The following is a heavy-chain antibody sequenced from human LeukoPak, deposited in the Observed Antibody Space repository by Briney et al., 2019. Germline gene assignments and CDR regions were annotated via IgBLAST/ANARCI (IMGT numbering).Heavy chain of an antibody. Sequence: GGSLRLSCAASGFTFSSYSMNWVRQAPGKGLEWVSSISSSSSYIYYADSVKGRFTISRDNSKNTLYLQMNSLRAEDTAVYYCAKGLVATIATYWGQGTLVTVSS. J-gene: IGHJ4*02. D-gene: IGHD5-12*01. CDR3: AKGLVATIATY. V-gene: IGHV3-21*01. CDR2: ISSSSSYI. CDR1: GFTFSSYS.